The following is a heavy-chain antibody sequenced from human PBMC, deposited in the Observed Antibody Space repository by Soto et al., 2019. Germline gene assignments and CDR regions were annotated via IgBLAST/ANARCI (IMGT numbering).Heavy chain of an antibody. CDR2: ISYDGSNK. CDR1: GFTFSSYG. V-gene: IGHV3-30*18. J-gene: IGHJ4*02. D-gene: IGHD3-16*01. CDR3: ANLILTETGKGIMITFGGAHPLDY. Sequence: GGSLRLSCAASGFTFSSYGMHWVRQAPGKGLEWVAVISYDGSNKYYADSVKGRFTIPRANSKNTLYLQMNSLRAEDTAVYYCANLILTETGKGIMITFGGAHPLDYWGQGTLVTVSS.